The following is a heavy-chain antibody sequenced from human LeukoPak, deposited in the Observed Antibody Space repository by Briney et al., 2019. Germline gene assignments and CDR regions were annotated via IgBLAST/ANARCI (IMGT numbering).Heavy chain of an antibody. J-gene: IGHJ4*02. CDR3: ARDKEEMATIFDY. CDR1: GFTFSSYS. V-gene: IGHV3-21*01. CDR2: ISSSSSYI. D-gene: IGHD5-24*01. Sequence: GGSLRLSGAASGFTFSSYSMNWVRQAPGKGLEWVSSISSSSSYIYYADSVKGRFTISRDNAKNSLYLQMNSLRAEDTAVYYCARDKEEMATIFDYWGQGTLVTVSS.